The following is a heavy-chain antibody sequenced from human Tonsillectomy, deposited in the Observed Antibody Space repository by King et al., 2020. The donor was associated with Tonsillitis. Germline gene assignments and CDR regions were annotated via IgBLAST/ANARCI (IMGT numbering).Heavy chain of an antibody. CDR3: ARDQPTAAAAYYYYGMDV. V-gene: IGHV3-11*01. CDR2: ISSSGSTI. CDR1: GFTFSDYY. Sequence: VQLVESGGGLVKPGGSLRLSCAASGFTFSDYYMSWIRQAPGKGLEWVSYISSSGSTIYYADSVKGRFTISRDNAKNSLYLQMNSLRAEDTAVYDCARDQPTAAAAYYYYGMDVWGQGTTVTVSS. J-gene: IGHJ6*02. D-gene: IGHD6-13*01.